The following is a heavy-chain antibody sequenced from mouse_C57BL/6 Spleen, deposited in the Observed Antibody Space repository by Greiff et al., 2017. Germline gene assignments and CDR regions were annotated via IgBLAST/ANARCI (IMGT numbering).Heavy chain of an antibody. CDR3: ARYTGYYGGGFAY. CDR1: GYTFTSYW. J-gene: IGHJ3*01. CDR2: IDPSDSYT. D-gene: IGHD2-3*01. Sequence: QVQLQQPGAELVKPGASVKLSCKASGYTFTSYWMQWVKQRPGQGLEWIGEIDPSDSYTNYNQKFKGKATLTVDTSSSTAYMQLSSLTSEDSAVYYCARYTGYYGGGFAYWGQGTLVTVSA. V-gene: IGHV1-50*01.